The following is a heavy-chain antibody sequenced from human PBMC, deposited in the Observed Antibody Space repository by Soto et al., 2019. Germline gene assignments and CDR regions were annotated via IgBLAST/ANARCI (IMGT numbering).Heavy chain of an antibody. J-gene: IGHJ6*03. V-gene: IGHV4-39*01. CDR1: GGSISSSSYY. D-gene: IGHD1-7*01. CDR2: IYYSGST. CDR3: ARANWNYGDYYYYYMDV. Sequence: QLQLQESGPGLVKPSETLSLTCTVSGGSISSSSYYWGWIRQPPGKGLEWIGSIYYSGSTYYNPSLKSRVTISVDTSKNQFYLKLSSVTAADTAVYYCARANWNYGDYYYYYMDVWGKGTTVTVSS.